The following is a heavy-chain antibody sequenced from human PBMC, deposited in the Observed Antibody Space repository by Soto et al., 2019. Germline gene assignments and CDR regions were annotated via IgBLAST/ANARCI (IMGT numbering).Heavy chain of an antibody. CDR3: ARHRARPWFDP. D-gene: IGHD6-6*01. Sequence: SETLSLTCIVSGGSISSSSYYWGWIRQPPGKGLEWIGIIYYSGSTYYNPSLKSRVTISVDTSKNQFSLKLSSVTAADTAVFYCARHRARPWFDPWGQGTLVTVSS. CDR2: IYYSGST. V-gene: IGHV4-39*01. J-gene: IGHJ5*02. CDR1: GGSISSSSYY.